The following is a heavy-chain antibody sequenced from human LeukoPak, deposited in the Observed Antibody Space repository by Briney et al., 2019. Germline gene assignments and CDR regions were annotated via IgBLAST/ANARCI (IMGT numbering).Heavy chain of an antibody. CDR2: VNPNSGDT. J-gene: IGHJ5*02. Sequence: ASVKVSCKTSGYSFNIYEINWVRQATGQGLEWMGWVNPNSGDTDYAQKFQGRLTMARNTSISTAYMELSGLRLEDTAVYYCSRGPRFDPWGQGTQVTVSS. CDR3: SRGPRFDP. CDR1: GYSFNIYE. V-gene: IGHV1-8*01.